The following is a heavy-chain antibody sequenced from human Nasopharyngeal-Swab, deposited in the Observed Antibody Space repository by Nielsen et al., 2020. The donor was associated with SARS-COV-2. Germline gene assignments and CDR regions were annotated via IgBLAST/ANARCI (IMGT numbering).Heavy chain of an antibody. V-gene: IGHV3-11*01. D-gene: IGHD4-17*01. CDR1: GFSFSDYY. CDR2: ISGSGTTI. CDR3: ARSTYGDADDAFDI. Sequence: GESLKISCAASGFSFSDYYMTWIRQAPGKGLEWVSYISGSGTTIYDADSVKGRFTISRDNAKNSLYLQMNSLRAEDTAVYYCARSTYGDADDAFDIWGQGTMVTVSS. J-gene: IGHJ3*02.